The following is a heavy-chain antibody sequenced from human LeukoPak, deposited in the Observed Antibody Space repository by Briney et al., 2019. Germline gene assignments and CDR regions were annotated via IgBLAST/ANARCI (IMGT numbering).Heavy chain of an antibody. J-gene: IGHJ6*02. V-gene: IGHV3-48*01. CDR2: ISGSSGII. D-gene: IGHD3-16*01. Sequence: GGSLRLSCAASGFTFNTYTMSWVRQAPGKGLEWVSYISGSSGIIDYADSVRGRFTISRDNAKNSLYLQMSNLRAEDTAVYFCARGGGLDVWGQGATVTVSS. CDR3: ARGGGLDV. CDR1: GFTFNTYT.